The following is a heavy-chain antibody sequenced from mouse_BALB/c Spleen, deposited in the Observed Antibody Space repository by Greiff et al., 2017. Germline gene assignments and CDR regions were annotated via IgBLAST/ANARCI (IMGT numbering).Heavy chain of an antibody. CDR1: GYSFTGYY. CDR3: AKYGNVDY. J-gene: IGHJ2*01. CDR2: INPYNGAT. D-gene: IGHD2-1*01. V-gene: IGHV1-31*01. Sequence: EVQLQQSGPELVKPGASVKISCKASGYSFTGYYMHWVKQSHVKSLEWIGRINPYNGATSYNQNFKDKASLTVDKSSSTAYMELHSLTSEDSAVYYCAKYGNVDYWGQGTTLTVSS.